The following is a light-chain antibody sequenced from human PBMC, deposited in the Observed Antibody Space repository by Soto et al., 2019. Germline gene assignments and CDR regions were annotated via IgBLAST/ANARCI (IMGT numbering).Light chain of an antibody. Sequence: DIQLTQSPSTLSASVGDRVTITCRASQTISNYLNWYQQQPGKAPKLLIYAASSLQSGVPSRFSGSGSGTDFTLTISSLQSEDFAVYYCQQYNNWPPLTFGQGTRLEIK. CDR1: QTISNY. J-gene: IGKJ5*01. CDR2: AAS. CDR3: QQYNNWPPLT. V-gene: IGKV1-39*01.